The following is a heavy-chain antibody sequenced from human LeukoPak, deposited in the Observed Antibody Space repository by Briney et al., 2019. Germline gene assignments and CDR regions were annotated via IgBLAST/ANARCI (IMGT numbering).Heavy chain of an antibody. CDR3: ARQGTIVAGTLGTTFDY. J-gene: IGHJ4*02. CDR1: GYSFTNYW. CDR2: IYPGDSDT. V-gene: IGHV5-51*01. Sequence: GESLKISCKAPGYSFTNYWIGWVRQMHGKGLEWMGIIYPGDSDTKYSPSFQGQVTISADKSINTAYLQWSSLRASDTAMYYCARQGTIVAGTLGTTFDYWGQGTLLTVSS. D-gene: IGHD5-12*01.